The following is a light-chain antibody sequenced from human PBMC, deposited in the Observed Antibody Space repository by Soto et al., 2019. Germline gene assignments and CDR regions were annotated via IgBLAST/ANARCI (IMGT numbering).Light chain of an antibody. J-gene: IGKJ1*01. Sequence: DIQVTQSHSTLSASVGDRVTITCRVSQSISGWLAWYQQKPGKAPKLLIYKASSLESGAPSRFSGSGSGTEFTLTISSLQPDDFATYYCQQYNSYPWTLGQGTKVDIK. CDR3: QQYNSYPWT. CDR2: KAS. CDR1: QSISGW. V-gene: IGKV1-5*03.